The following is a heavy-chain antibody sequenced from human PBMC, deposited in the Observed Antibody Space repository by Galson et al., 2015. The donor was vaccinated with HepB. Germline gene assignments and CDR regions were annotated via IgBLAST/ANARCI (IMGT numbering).Heavy chain of an antibody. V-gene: IGHV1-69*13. D-gene: IGHD6-19*01. CDR2: IIPIFGTA. CDR3: ALAVAGTGTLDV. Sequence: SVKVSCKASGGTFSSYAISWVRQAPGQGLEWMGGIIPIFGTANYAQKFQGRVTITADESTSTAHMELSSLRSEDTAVYYCALAVAGTGTLDVWGQGTTVTVSS. J-gene: IGHJ6*02. CDR1: GGTFSSYA.